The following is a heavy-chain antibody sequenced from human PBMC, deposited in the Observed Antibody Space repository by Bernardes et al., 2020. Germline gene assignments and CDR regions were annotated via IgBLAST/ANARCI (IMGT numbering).Heavy chain of an antibody. J-gene: IGHJ2*01. CDR1: GGSISSYY. CDR3: ARDLGYGGFDL. CDR2: IYYSGST. Sequence: SETLSLTCTVSGGSISSYYWSWIRQPPGKGLEWIGYIYYSGSTNYNPSLKSRVTISVDTSKNQFSLKLSSVTAADTAVYYCARDLGYGGFDLWGLGTLVTVSS. D-gene: IGHD3-10*01. V-gene: IGHV4-59*01.